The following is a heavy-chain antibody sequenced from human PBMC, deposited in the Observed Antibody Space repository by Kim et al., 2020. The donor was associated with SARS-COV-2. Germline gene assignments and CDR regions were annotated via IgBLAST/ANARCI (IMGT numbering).Heavy chain of an antibody. CDR3: AAAVSGREFDF. Sequence: GESLKISCQGPGHTFANYWIAWVRQTPGQGLDWMGVIFPYDSDTRYNPSFQGPVTIPADRSVNSAYLQWSGLKASDTAIYYCAAAVSGREFDFWGQGTLVTVSS. CDR1: GHTFANYW. J-gene: IGHJ4*02. CDR2: IFPYDSDT. D-gene: IGHD3-3*01. V-gene: IGHV5-51*01.